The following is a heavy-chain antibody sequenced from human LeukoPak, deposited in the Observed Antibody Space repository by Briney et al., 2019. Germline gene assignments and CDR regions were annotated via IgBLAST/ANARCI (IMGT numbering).Heavy chain of an antibody. Sequence: ASVTVSCKASGYTFTSYGISWVRQAPGQGLEWMGWISAYNGNTNYAQKLQGRVTMTTDTSTSTAYMEPRSLRSDDTAVYYCARDVVRAPFDYWGQGTLVTVSS. CDR2: ISAYNGNT. CDR1: GYTFTSYG. J-gene: IGHJ4*02. CDR3: ARDVVRAPFDY. V-gene: IGHV1-18*01. D-gene: IGHD3-10*01.